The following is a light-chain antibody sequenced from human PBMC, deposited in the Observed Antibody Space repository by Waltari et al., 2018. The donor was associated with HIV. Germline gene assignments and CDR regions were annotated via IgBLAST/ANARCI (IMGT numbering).Light chain of an antibody. CDR1: SSNFGSNT. Sequence: QSVLTQPPSASGTPGQRVTISCSGSSSNFGSNTVNWYQQLPGTAPKLLIYSNIQRPSGVPDRFSGSKSGISASLAISGLQSDDEADYYCAAWDDSLNGLWVFGGGTKLTVL. CDR3: AAWDDSLNGLWV. J-gene: IGLJ3*02. CDR2: SNI. V-gene: IGLV1-44*01.